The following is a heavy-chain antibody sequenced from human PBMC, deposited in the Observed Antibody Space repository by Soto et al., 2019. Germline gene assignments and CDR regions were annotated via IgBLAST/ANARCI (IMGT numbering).Heavy chain of an antibody. CDR1: GDSVSSNNVA. CDR2: TYYRSQWYD. J-gene: IGHJ4*02. CDR3: ARESSGYYYRYFDC. V-gene: IGHV6-1*01. D-gene: IGHD3-22*01. Sequence: SQTLSLTCDISGDSVSSNNVAWNWIRQSPSTGLEWLGRTYYRSQWYDDYAESVKSRISIIPDTSKNQFSLRLNSVTPEDTAVYYCARESSGYYYRYFDCWGQGTLVTVS.